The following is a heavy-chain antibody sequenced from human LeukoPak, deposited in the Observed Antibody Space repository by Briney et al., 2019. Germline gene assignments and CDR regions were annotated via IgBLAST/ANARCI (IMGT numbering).Heavy chain of an antibody. CDR2: INQDGSDK. V-gene: IGHV3-7*01. CDR3: AWYGVTHGLDV. J-gene: IGHJ6*02. D-gene: IGHD3-10*01. CDR1: GFSLSNYW. Sequence: PGGSLRLSCAASGFSLSNYWMSWVRQAQGKGLEWVANINQDGSDKYYVDSVMGRFTISKDNAKNSVYLQMNSLRPEDTAIYYCAWYGVTHGLDVWGQGTTVTVSS.